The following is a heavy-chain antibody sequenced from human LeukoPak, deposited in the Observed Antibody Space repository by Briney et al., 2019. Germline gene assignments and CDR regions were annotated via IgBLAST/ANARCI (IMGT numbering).Heavy chain of an antibody. J-gene: IGHJ4*02. Sequence: PGRSLRLSCAASGFTFDDYAMHWDRQAPGKGLEWVSGISWNSGSIGYADSVKGRFTISRDNAKNSLYLQMNSLRAEDTALYYCARTYGSGSSFDYWGQGTLVTVSS. CDR2: ISWNSGSI. V-gene: IGHV3-9*01. D-gene: IGHD3-10*01. CDR1: GFTFDDYA. CDR3: ARTYGSGSSFDY.